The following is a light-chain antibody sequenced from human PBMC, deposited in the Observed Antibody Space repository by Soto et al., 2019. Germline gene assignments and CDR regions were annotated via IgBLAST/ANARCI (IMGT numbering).Light chain of an antibody. CDR1: QTITISN. V-gene: IGKV3-11*01. Sequence: EIVLTQSPAILSLSPGERATLSCRASQTITISNLAWYQQKSGQAPRLLIYDAVNRASGIPARFSGSGSGTDFTLTISSLEPEDFAVYYCQQRKAWPLTFDGGTKVEIK. CDR3: QQRKAWPLT. J-gene: IGKJ4*01. CDR2: DAV.